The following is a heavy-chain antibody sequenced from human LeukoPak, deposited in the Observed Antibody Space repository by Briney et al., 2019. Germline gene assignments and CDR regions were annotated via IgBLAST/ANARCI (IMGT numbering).Heavy chain of an antibody. Sequence: ASVKVSCKASGYTFTGYYMHWVRQAPGQGLEWMGWINPNSGGTNYAQKFQGRVTMTRDTSISTAYMELSRLRSDDTAVYYCARDRHCSGGSCRNWFDPWGQGTLVTVSS. CDR1: GYTFTGYY. CDR2: INPNSGGT. J-gene: IGHJ5*02. V-gene: IGHV1-2*02. CDR3: ARDRHCSGGSCRNWFDP. D-gene: IGHD2-15*01.